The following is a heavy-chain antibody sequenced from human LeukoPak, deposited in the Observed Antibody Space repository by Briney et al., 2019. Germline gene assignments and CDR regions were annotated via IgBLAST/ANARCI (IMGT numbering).Heavy chain of an antibody. CDR2: ISPNSGGT. D-gene: IGHD6-6*01. CDR1: GYTLTDYY. J-gene: IGHJ5*02. CDR3: ARSNIATRRRDNWFDP. Sequence: ASVKVSCKASGYTLTDYYMHWVRQAPGQGLEWMGWISPNSGGTNYAQNFQVRVTMTRDTSVSTAYMELSSLRSDDTAVYYCARSNIATRRRDNWFDPWGQGTLVTVSS. V-gene: IGHV1-2*02.